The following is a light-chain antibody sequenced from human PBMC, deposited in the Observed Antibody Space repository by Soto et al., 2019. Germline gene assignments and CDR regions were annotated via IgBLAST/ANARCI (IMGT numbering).Light chain of an antibody. CDR1: QSITTY. J-gene: IGKJ1*01. CDR2: AAS. Sequence: DIQMTQSPSSLSASVGARVTITCRASQSITTYLNWYRQKPGKAPKLLIYAASTLQSGVPSRFSGSGSGTDFTLTISSLQPEDFATYYCQQTYSTPPTFGQGTKVDIK. V-gene: IGKV1-39*01. CDR3: QQTYSTPPT.